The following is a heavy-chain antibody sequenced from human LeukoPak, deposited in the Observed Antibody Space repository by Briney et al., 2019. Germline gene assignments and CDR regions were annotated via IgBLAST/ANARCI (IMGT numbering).Heavy chain of an antibody. CDR2: TYYRSTWYN. D-gene: IGHD2-2*01. V-gene: IGHV6-1*01. Sequence: QTLSLTCAISGDSVSSNSVTWNWIRQSPSRGLEWLGRTYYRSTWYNDYAVSVRGRITVNRDTSKNQFSLHLNSVTPEDTAVYYCARRLTQYDCFDPWGQGILVTVSS. CDR1: GDSVSSNSVT. CDR3: ARRLTQYDCFDP. J-gene: IGHJ5*02.